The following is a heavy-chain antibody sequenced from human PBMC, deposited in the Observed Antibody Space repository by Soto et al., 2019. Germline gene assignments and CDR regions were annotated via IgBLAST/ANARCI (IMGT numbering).Heavy chain of an antibody. CDR1: GGSFGGYY. J-gene: IGHJ4*02. Sequence: QVQLQQWGAGLLKPSETLSLTCAVYGGSFGGYYWSWIRQPPGKGLEWIGEINHSGSTNYNPSLKSXVXTSVDTSKTQFSLKLRSVTAADTAVYYCGSPGYVDYWGQGTLVTVSS. CDR3: GSPGYVDY. CDR2: INHSGST. D-gene: IGHD2-2*01. V-gene: IGHV4-34*01.